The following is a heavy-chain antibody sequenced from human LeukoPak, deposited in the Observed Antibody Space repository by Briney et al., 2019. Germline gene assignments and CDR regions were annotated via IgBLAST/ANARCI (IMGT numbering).Heavy chain of an antibody. V-gene: IGHV4-30-4*08. CDR3: ARGLDDDAFDI. CDR2: IYYSGST. D-gene: IGHD3-16*01. Sequence: PSQTLSLTCTVSGGSISSGDYYWSWIRQPPGKGLEWIGYIYYSGSTYYNPSLESRVTISVDTSKNQFSLKLSSVTAADTAVYYCARGLDDDAFDIWGQGTMVTVSS. J-gene: IGHJ3*02. CDR1: GGSISSGDYY.